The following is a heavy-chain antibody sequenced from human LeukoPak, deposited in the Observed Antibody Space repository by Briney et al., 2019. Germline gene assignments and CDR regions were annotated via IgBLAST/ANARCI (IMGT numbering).Heavy chain of an antibody. J-gene: IGHJ6*02. Sequence: GGSLRLSCAASGFTVSSDYMSWVRQAPGKGLEWVSVIYSGGSTYYADSVNGRFTISRDNAKNTLYLQMNSLTAEDTAMYFCARERCIGTSCSRGMDVWGQGTTVTVSS. CDR1: GFTVSSDY. V-gene: IGHV3-53*01. D-gene: IGHD2-2*01. CDR3: ARERCIGTSCSRGMDV. CDR2: IYSGGST.